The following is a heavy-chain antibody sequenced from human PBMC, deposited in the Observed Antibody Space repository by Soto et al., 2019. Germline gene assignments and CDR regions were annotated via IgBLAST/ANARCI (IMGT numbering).Heavy chain of an antibody. CDR3: ARLHYGNYGWFDP. V-gene: IGHV4-59*01. D-gene: IGHD4-17*01. CDR2: MYYSGGT. J-gene: IGHJ5*02. Sequence: QVQLQESGPGLVKPSETLSLTCTVSVGSMSSYYWSWIRQPPGKGLEWIGYMYYSGGTNYNPSLKSRVTLSVDTANNQVSLKLSSVTAADTAMYCCARLHYGNYGWFDPWGQGTLVTVSS. CDR1: VGSMSSYY.